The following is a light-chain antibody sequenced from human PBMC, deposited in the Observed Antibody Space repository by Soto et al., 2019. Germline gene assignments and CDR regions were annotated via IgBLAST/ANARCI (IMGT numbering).Light chain of an antibody. V-gene: IGLV2-8*01. J-gene: IGLJ3*02. Sequence: HSVLTQPPSASGSPGQSVTISCTGTSSDVGGYNYVSWYQQYPGKAPKLMIYEVSKRPSGVPDRFSGSKSGNTASLIVSGLQAEDEADYYCSSYAGSNNLVFGGGTKVTVL. CDR2: EVS. CDR1: SSDVGGYNY. CDR3: SSYAGSNNLV.